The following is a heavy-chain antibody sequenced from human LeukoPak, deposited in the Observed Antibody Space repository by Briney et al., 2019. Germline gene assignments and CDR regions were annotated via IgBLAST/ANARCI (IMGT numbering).Heavy chain of an antibody. J-gene: IGHJ2*01. CDR1: GGSFSGYY. D-gene: IGHD1-7*01. V-gene: IGHV4-34*01. CDR3: ARRSIPPGTQYWYFDL. Sequence: SETLSLTCAVYGGSFSGYYWSRIRPPPGKGLEWIGEVNHSGSTNYNPSLKSRITISVDTSKNQFSLRLNSVTAADTAVYYCARRSIPPGTQYWYFDLWGRGTLVTVSS. CDR2: VNHSGST.